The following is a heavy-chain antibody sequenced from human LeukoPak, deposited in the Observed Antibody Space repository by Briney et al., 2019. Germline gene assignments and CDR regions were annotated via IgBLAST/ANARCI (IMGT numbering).Heavy chain of an antibody. V-gene: IGHV3-23*01. Sequence: TGGSLRLSCAASGFTFSSYAMSWVRQAPGKGLEWVSAISGSGGSTYYADSVKGRFTISRDNSKNTLYLQMNSLRAEDTAVYYCAKGQYSSGWSEFDYWGQGTLVTVSS. CDR3: AKGQYSSGWSEFDY. CDR2: ISGSGGST. CDR1: GFTFSSYA. D-gene: IGHD6-19*01. J-gene: IGHJ4*02.